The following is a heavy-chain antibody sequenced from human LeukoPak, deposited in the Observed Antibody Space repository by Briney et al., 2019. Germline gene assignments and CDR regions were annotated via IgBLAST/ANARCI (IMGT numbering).Heavy chain of an antibody. J-gene: IGHJ4*02. CDR1: GYTFTSYY. CDR3: AKDDSTVTTVSETYFVY. D-gene: IGHD4-17*01. V-gene: IGHV1-46*01. Sequence: ASVKVSCKASGYTFTSYYMHWVRQAPGQGLEWMGIINPSGGSTSYAQKFQGRVTMTRDTSTSTVYMELNSLRAEDTAVYYCAKDDSTVTTVSETYFVYWGQGTLVTVSS. CDR2: INPSGGST.